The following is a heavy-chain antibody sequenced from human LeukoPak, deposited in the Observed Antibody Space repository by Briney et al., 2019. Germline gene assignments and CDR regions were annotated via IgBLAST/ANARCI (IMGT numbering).Heavy chain of an antibody. CDR1: GYTFTSYD. CDR3: ARSDIVDYYYYGMDV. J-gene: IGHJ6*02. D-gene: IGHD2-21*01. Sequence: ASVKVSCKASGYTFTSYDINWVRQATGQGLEWMGRMNPNSGNTGFAQKFQGRVTMTRNTSISTAYMELGSLRSEDTAVYYCARSDIVDYYYYGMDVWGQGTTVTVSS. V-gene: IGHV1-8*01. CDR2: MNPNSGNT.